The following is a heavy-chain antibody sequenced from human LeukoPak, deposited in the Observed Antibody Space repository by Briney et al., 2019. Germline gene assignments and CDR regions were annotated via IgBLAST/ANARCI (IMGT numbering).Heavy chain of an antibody. Sequence: GGSLTLSCAASGFTLSSFWMHWLRQVPGKGRVWVSRIKSDGRDTRYADSVRGRFTISRDNAKNTLYLRMHSLSAEDTAVYYCARRYSSQLHFDYWGQGTLVTVSS. CDR3: ARRYSSQLHFDY. J-gene: IGHJ4*02. CDR2: IKSDGRDT. D-gene: IGHD6-13*01. V-gene: IGHV3-74*01. CDR1: GFTLSSFW.